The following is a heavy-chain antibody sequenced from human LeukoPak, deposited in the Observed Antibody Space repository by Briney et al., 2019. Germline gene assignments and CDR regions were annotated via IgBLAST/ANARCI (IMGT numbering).Heavy chain of an antibody. Sequence: SETLSLTCTVSGGSISSGGYYWSWIRQHPGKGLEWIGYIYYSGGTYYNPSLRSRVTISVDTSKNQFSLKLSSVTAADTAVYYCARVGGYSYGADFWGQGTLVTVSS. J-gene: IGHJ4*02. V-gene: IGHV4-31*03. CDR2: IYYSGGT. D-gene: IGHD5-18*01. CDR3: ARVGGYSYGADF. CDR1: GGSISSGGYY.